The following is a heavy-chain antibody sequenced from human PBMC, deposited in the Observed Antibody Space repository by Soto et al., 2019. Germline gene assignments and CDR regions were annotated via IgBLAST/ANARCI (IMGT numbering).Heavy chain of an antibody. D-gene: IGHD5-12*01. CDR1: DGPIRSYY. CDR2: IAYTGIT. CDR3: AREGFSGYEALDY. Sequence: VHLQESGPGLLKPSETLSLTCSVSDGPIRSYYLSWVRQAPGKGLEWIAYIAYTGITGYNPSLRSRVTISGDTSQNVFSLKMTSVTAADTAVYYCAREGFSGYEALDYWGQGILVTVSS. J-gene: IGHJ4*02. V-gene: IGHV4-59*01.